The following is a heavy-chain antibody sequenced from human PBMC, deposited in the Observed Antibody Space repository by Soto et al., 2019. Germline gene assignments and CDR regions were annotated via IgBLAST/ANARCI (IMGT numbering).Heavy chain of an antibody. D-gene: IGHD5-12*01. CDR2: IYPVDSDT. CDR1: EDSFTTYW. J-gene: IGHJ6*02. CDR3: ARFKIVPTSTYYYYGMDV. V-gene: IGHV5-51*01. Sequence: PGESLKIPGKGSEDSFTTYWIGWVRQMRGKGREWMGIIYPVDSDTKYSPSFQGQVTISADKSISTAYLQWSSLKASDTAMYYCARFKIVPTSTYYYYGMDVWGQGTTVTVSS.